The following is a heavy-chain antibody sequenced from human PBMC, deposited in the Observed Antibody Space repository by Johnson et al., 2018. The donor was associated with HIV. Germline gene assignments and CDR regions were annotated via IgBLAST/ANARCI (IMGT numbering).Heavy chain of an antibody. D-gene: IGHD2-15*01. CDR1: GFTFSDYY. V-gene: IGHV3-11*04. J-gene: IGHJ3*02. CDR3: AREGRGAPHDAFDI. Sequence: QVLLVESGGGLVKPGGSLRLSCAASGFTFSDYYMSWVRQAPGKGLEWVAGISGSGATTYYADSVKGRFTISRDNSKNTLYLQMNSLRAEDTAVYYCAREGRGAPHDAFDIWGQGTMVTVSS. CDR2: ISGSGATT.